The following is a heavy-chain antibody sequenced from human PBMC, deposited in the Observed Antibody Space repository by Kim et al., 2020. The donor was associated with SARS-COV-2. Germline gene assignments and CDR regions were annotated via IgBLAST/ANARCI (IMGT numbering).Heavy chain of an antibody. CDR2: ISGIGDKT. CDR1: GFPFMRYA. V-gene: IGHV3-23*01. J-gene: IGHJ4*02. CDR3: VKGTSRVIPPATIDY. Sequence: GGSLRLSCAASGFPFMRYAMSWVRQAPGKGPEWVSGISGIGDKTYYADPAKGRFTISRDNAKNAVYLQMNSLRAEDTAAYYCVKGTSRVIPPATIDYWGQGTLVTVSS. D-gene: IGHD6-25*01.